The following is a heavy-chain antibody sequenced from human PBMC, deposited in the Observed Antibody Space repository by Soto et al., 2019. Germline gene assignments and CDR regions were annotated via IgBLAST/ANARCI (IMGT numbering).Heavy chain of an antibody. CDR1: GGSFSGYY. CDR2: INHSGST. CDR3: ARNSVGALPD. J-gene: IGHJ4*02. Sequence: QVQLQQWGAGLLKPSETLSLTCAVYGGSFSGYYWSWIRQPPGKGLEWIGEINHSGSTNYNPSLKSRVTISVDTSKNQFSLKLSSVTAADTAVYYCARNSVGALPDLGQGTLVTGSS. V-gene: IGHV4-34*01. D-gene: IGHD1-26*01.